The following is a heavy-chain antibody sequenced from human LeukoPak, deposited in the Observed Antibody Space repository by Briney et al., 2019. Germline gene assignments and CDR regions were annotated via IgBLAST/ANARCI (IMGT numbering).Heavy chain of an antibody. Sequence: GGSLRLSCAASGFTISNYAMSWVRQAPGKGLEWVSLITASGGTTYYADSVKGRFTISRDNSKNTLYLQMNSLSAEDTAVYYWASSRLTVPPLALFSSANWFDPSGA. D-gene: IGHD6-6*01. CDR1: GFTISNYA. CDR2: ITASGGTT. CDR3: ASSRLTVPPLALFSSANWFDPS. V-gene: IGHV3-23*01. J-gene: IGHJ5*02.